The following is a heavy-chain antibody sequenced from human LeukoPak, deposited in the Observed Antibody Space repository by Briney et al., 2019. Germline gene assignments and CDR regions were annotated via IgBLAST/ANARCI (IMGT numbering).Heavy chain of an antibody. V-gene: IGHV3-48*02. D-gene: IGHD1-14*01. CDR2: ISSSSSIM. CDR3: ARDFRNSHRLDM. CDR1: GFTFSSYS. Sequence: GGSLRLSCAASGFTFSSYSMSWVRQAPGKGLEWVAYISSSSSIMYHAESVKGRFTISRDNAKNSLYLQMNSLRDEDTAVYYCARDFRNSHRLDMWGQGTLVTVSS. J-gene: IGHJ3*02.